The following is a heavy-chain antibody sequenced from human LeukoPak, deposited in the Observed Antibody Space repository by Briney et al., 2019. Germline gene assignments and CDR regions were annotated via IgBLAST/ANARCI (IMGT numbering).Heavy chain of an antibody. CDR1: GFIFSSHA. CDR3: AKDLTGAYCSDY. CDR2: IQYDGSEK. Sequence: GGSLRLPCAASGFIFSSHAMHWVSHAPGKGLEWVAVIQYDGSEKRYADSVKGRFTVSRDNSKNTLYLQMDSLTAEDTAVYHCAKDLTGAYCSDYWGQGTLVTVSS. J-gene: IGHJ4*02. V-gene: IGHV3-30-3*01. D-gene: IGHD3-9*01.